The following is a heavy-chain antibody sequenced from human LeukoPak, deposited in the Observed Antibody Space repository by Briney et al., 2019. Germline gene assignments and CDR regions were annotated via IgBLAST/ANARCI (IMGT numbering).Heavy chain of an antibody. CDR2: IYYSGST. V-gene: IGHV4-59*01. J-gene: IGHJ3*02. D-gene: IGHD3-22*01. Sequence: SETLSLTCTVSGGSISSYYWSWIRQPPGKGLEWIGYIYYSGSTNYNPSFKSRVTISVDTSKNQFSLKLSSVTAADTAVYYCARHQFDSSGSHHDAFDIWGQGTMVTVSS. CDR1: GGSISSYY. CDR3: ARHQFDSSGSHHDAFDI.